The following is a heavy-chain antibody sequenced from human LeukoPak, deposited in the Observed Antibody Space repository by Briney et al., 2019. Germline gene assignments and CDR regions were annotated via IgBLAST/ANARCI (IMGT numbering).Heavy chain of an antibody. J-gene: IGHJ5*02. V-gene: IGHV3-23*01. CDR2: ISVSGGAT. CDR1: GFTFSNCG. CDR3: ANDLHYYDSSGYASGP. Sequence: PGGSLRLSCAASGFTFSNCGMGWVRQAPGKGLEWVSAISVSGGATYYADSVKGRFTISRDNSKNTLYLQMSSLRAEDTAVYYCANDLHYYDSSGYASGPWGQGTLVTVSS. D-gene: IGHD3-22*01.